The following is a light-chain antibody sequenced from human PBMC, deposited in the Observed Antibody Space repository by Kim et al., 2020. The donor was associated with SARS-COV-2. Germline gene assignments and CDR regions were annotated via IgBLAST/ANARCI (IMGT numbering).Light chain of an antibody. CDR3: QQYGSSPWT. CDR2: GAS. CDR1: QSVSSSY. Sequence: SPGERATRSCRASQSVSSSYLAWYQQKPGQAPRLLIYGASSRATGIPDRFSGSGSGTDFTLTISRLEPEDVAVYYGQQYGSSPWTFGQGTKVDIK. V-gene: IGKV3-20*01. J-gene: IGKJ1*01.